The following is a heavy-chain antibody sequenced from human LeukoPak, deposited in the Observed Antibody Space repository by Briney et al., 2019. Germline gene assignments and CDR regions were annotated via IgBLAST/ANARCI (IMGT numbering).Heavy chain of an antibody. Sequence: GGSLRLSCAASGFTFSNYAMSWVRQAPGKGPEGVSFIIGGGGATYYADSVRGRFTISRDNSKNTLYLQMDTLRAEDTALYYCAKGGGTSSSYYMDVWGKGTPVTVSS. D-gene: IGHD2-15*01. V-gene: IGHV3-23*01. CDR1: GFTFSNYA. CDR3: AKGGGTSSSYYMDV. CDR2: IIGGGGAT. J-gene: IGHJ6*03.